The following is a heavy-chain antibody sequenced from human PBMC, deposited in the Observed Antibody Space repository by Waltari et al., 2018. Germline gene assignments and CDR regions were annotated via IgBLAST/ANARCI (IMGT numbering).Heavy chain of an antibody. D-gene: IGHD6-6*01. CDR3: AREYSSSSFRGYFDY. V-gene: IGHV4-59*11. CDR1: GGSISSHY. Sequence: QVQLQESGPGLVKPSETLSLTCTVSGGSISSHYWSWIRQPPGKGLEWIGYIYYSGSTNDNPSRKSRVTISVDTSKNQFSLKLSSVTAADTAVYYCAREYSSSSFRGYFDYWGQGTLVTVSS. J-gene: IGHJ4*02. CDR2: IYYSGST.